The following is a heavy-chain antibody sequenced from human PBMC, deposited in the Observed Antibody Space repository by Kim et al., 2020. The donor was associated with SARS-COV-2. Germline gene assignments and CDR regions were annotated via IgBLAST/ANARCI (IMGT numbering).Heavy chain of an antibody. CDR2: IIPIFGTA. CDR1: GGTFSSYA. D-gene: IGHD3-10*01. CDR3: ARDNADASMVRGLFDY. Sequence: SVKVSCKASGGTFSSYAISWVRQAPGQGLEWMGGIIPIFGTANYAQKFQGRVTITADESTSTAYMELSSLRSEDTAVYYCARDNADASMVRGLFDYWGQGTLVTVSS. J-gene: IGHJ4*02. V-gene: IGHV1-69*13.